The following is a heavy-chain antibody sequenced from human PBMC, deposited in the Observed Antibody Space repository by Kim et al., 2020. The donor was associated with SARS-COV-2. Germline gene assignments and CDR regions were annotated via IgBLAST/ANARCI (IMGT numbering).Heavy chain of an antibody. CDR2: IYYSGST. CDR1: GGSISSGGYY. CDR3: ARRVSSDYDSSGYRGGFDY. J-gene: IGHJ4*02. Sequence: SETLSLTCTVSGGSISSGGYYWSWIRQHPGKGLEWIGYIYYSGSTYYNPSLKSRVTISVDTSKNQFSLKLSSVTAADTAVYYCARRVSSDYDSSGYRGGFDYWGQGTLVTVAS. D-gene: IGHD3-22*01. V-gene: IGHV4-31*03.